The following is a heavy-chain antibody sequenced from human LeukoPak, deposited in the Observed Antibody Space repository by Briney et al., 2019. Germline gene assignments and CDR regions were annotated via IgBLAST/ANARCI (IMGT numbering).Heavy chain of an antibody. Sequence: GGSMRLSCAASGFTFSSYSMNWVRQAPGKGLEWVSYISSSSSTIYYADSLKGRFTISRDNAKNSLYLQMNSLRVEDTAVYYCARERRNYAFWSGYFDAFDIWGQGTMVTVSS. J-gene: IGHJ3*02. D-gene: IGHD3-3*01. V-gene: IGHV3-48*01. CDR2: ISSSSSTI. CDR3: ARERRNYAFWSGYFDAFDI. CDR1: GFTFSSYS.